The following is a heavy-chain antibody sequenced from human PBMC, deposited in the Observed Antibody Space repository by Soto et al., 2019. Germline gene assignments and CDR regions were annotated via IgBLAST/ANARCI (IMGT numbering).Heavy chain of an antibody. J-gene: IGHJ4*01. CDR3: ARDRIALAGFDY. Sequence: SETLSLTCTVSGVSISSSFWSWIRQPAGKGLEYIGRIYSSGSTNQNPSLKSRLTMSVDTSKNQFSLRLSSVTAADTAVYYCARDRIALAGFDYWGHGTLVTVSS. D-gene: IGHD6-19*01. V-gene: IGHV4-4*07. CDR1: GVSISSSF. CDR2: IYSSGST.